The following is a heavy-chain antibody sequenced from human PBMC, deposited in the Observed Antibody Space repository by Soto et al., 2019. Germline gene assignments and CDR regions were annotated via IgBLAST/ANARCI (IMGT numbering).Heavy chain of an antibody. CDR3: ARGSNYGDYRLDY. CDR2: IYYSGST. D-gene: IGHD4-17*01. CDR1: GGSISSGDYY. V-gene: IGHV4-30-4*01. J-gene: IGHJ4*02. Sequence: SSETLSLTCTVSGGSISSGDYYWSWIRQPPGKGLEWIGYIYYSGSTYYNPSLKSRVTISVDTSKNQFSLKLSSVTAADTAVYYCARGSNYGDYRLDYWGQGTLVTVSS.